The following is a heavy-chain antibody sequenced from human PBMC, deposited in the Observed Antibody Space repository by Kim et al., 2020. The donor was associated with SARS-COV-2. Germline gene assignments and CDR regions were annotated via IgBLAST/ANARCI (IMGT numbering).Heavy chain of an antibody. CDR2: ISYDGSNK. CDR3: AKDRALGW. CDR1: GFTFSSYG. D-gene: IGHD2-21*01. Sequence: GGSLRLSCAASGFTFSSYGMHWVRQAPGKGLEWVAVISYDGSNKYYADSVKGRFTISRDNSKNTLYLQMNSLRAEDTAVYYWAKDRALGWWGKGTLVTVSS. V-gene: IGHV3-30*18. J-gene: IGHJ4*02.